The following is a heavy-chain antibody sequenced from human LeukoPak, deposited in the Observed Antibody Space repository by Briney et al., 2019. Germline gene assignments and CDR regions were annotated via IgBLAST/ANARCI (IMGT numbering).Heavy chain of an antibody. CDR1: GFTVSSNY. CDR3: ARDRCSGGSCYLFEK. V-gene: IGHV3-53*01. J-gene: IGHJ4*02. Sequence: GGSLRLSCAASGFTVSSNYMSWVRQAPGKGLEWVSVIYSGGSTHYADSVKGRFTISRDNSKNTLYLQMNSLRAEDTAVYYCARDRCSGGSCYLFEKWGQGTLVTVSS. D-gene: IGHD2-15*01. CDR2: IYSGGST.